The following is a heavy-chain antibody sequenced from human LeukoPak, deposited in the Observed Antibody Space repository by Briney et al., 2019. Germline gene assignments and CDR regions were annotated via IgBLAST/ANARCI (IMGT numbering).Heavy chain of an antibody. CDR2: IYHSGST. CDR1: GGSISSSNW. CDR3: VVTREGAIVRGVTSWFDP. D-gene: IGHD3-10*01. V-gene: IGHV4-4*02. Sequence: SETLSLTCTVSGGSISSSNWWSWVRQPPGKGLEWIGEIYHSGSTNYNPSLKSRVSTSVDKSKNQFSLKLSSVTAADTAVYYCVVTREGAIVRGVTSWFDPWGQGTLVTVSS. J-gene: IGHJ5*02.